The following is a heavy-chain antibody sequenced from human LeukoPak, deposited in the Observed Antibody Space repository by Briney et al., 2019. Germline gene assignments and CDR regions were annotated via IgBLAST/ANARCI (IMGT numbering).Heavy chain of an antibody. CDR3: ARVIVGATCYGY. J-gene: IGHJ4*02. D-gene: IGHD1-26*01. Sequence: ASVKVSCKASGYTFTGYYMHWVRQAPGQGLEWMGWINPNSGGTNYAQKFQGRVTMTRDTSISTAYMELSRLRSDDTAVYYCARVIVGATCYGYWGQGTLVTVSS. V-gene: IGHV1-2*02. CDR2: INPNSGGT. CDR1: GYTFTGYY.